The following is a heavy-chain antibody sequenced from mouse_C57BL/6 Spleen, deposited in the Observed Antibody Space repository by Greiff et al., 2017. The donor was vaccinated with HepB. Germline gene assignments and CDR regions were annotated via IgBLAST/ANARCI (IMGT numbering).Heavy chain of an antibody. Sequence: VQLKQSGPELVKPGASVKMSCKASGYTFTDYNMHWVKQSHGKSLEWIGYINPNNGGTSYNQKFKGKATLTVNKSSSTAYMELRSLTSEDSAVYYCASAIYYDLFAYWGQGTLVTVSA. D-gene: IGHD2-4*01. CDR2: INPNNGGT. J-gene: IGHJ3*01. CDR1: GYTFTDYN. V-gene: IGHV1-22*01. CDR3: ASAIYYDLFAY.